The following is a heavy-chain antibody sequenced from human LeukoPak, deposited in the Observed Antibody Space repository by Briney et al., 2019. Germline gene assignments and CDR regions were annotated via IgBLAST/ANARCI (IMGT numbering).Heavy chain of an antibody. D-gene: IGHD4-17*01. CDR3: ARATVTTGANWFDP. Sequence: SETLSLTCTVTGGSTTRYYWSWIRQSPGKGLEWIGYIYYSGSTNYNPSLKSRVTISVDTSKNQFSLKLSSVTAADTAVYYCARATVTTGANWFDPWGQGTLVTVSS. J-gene: IGHJ5*02. CDR1: GGSTTRYY. V-gene: IGHV4-59*01. CDR2: IYYSGST.